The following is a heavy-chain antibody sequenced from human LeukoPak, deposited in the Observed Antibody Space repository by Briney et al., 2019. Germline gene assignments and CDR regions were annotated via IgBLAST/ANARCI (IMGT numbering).Heavy chain of an antibody. CDR3: AELGITMIGGV. CDR2: ISSTGSTI. J-gene: IGHJ6*04. Sequence: PGGTLRPSCAASGFTFSSYWMNWVRQAPGKGLEWVSYISSTGSTIYHADSVKGRFTISRDNAKNSLYLQMNSLRAEDTAVYYCAELGITMIGGVWGKGTTVTISS. V-gene: IGHV3-48*04. D-gene: IGHD3-10*02. CDR1: GFTFSSYW.